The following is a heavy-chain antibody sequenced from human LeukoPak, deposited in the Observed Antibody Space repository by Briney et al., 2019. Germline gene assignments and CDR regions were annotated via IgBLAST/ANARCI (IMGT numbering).Heavy chain of an antibody. D-gene: IGHD3-3*01. Sequence: GESLKISCKGSGYTFTTYWIGWVRQMPGKGLEWMGVIYPIDSDTRCSPSFQGQVTISADMSITTAYLQWSSLKASDTAMYYCAKGNGYYFDSWGQGTLVTVSS. CDR1: GYTFTTYW. CDR3: AKGNGYYFDS. CDR2: IYPIDSDT. J-gene: IGHJ4*02. V-gene: IGHV5-51*01.